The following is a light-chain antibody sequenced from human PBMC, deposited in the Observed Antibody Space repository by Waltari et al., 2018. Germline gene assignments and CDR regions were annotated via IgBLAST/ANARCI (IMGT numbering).Light chain of an antibody. Sequence: QSVLTQPPSASGTPGQRVTISWSGSSSNSGSNTGNWYQQLPGTAPKLLIYSNHQRPSGVPARFSGSKSGTSASLAISGLQSADEADYYCAAWDDSLNGYVFGTGTKVTVL. J-gene: IGLJ1*01. CDR1: SSNSGSNT. V-gene: IGLV1-44*01. CDR2: SNH. CDR3: AAWDDSLNGYV.